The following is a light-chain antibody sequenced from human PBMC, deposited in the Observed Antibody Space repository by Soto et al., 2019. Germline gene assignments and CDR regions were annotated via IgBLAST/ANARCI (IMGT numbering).Light chain of an antibody. V-gene: IGLV1-44*01. CDR3: AAWDDRLNGVV. Sequence: QSVLTQPPSASGTPGQRVTISCSGSSFNIGINTVNWYQQLPGTAPKVLIYNNNQRPSGVPDRFPGSKSGTSASLALSGLQSEDEADYYCAAWDDRLNGVVFGGGTKLTVL. J-gene: IGLJ2*01. CDR2: NNN. CDR1: SFNIGINT.